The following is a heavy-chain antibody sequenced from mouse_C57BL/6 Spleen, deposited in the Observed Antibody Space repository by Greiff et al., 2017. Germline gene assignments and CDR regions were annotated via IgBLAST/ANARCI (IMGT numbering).Heavy chain of an antibody. CDR2: IYPGDGDT. CDR1: GYAFSSYW. J-gene: IGHJ4*01. D-gene: IGHD1-1*01. CDR3: ARGDYYGSSPYAMDY. Sequence: QVHLKQSGAELVKPGASVKISCKASGYAFSSYWMNWVKQRPGKGLEWIGQIYPGDGDTNYNGKFKGKATLTADKSSSTAYMQLSSLTSEDSAVYFCARGDYYGSSPYAMDYWGQGTSVTVSS. V-gene: IGHV1-80*01.